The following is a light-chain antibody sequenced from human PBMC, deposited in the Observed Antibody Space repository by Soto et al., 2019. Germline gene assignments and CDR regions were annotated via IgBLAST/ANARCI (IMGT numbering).Light chain of an antibody. CDR3: QQSRGT. CDR2: DVS. V-gene: IGKV3-20*01. CDR1: QSVSSPY. J-gene: IGKJ4*01. Sequence: EIVLTQSPGTLSLSPGERATLSCRTSQSVSSPYLAWYQQRPGQAPRLLIYDVSRRANGIPDRFSGSVSGTDFTLTNNRLEPEDLAVYYCQQSRGTFGGGTKVQIK.